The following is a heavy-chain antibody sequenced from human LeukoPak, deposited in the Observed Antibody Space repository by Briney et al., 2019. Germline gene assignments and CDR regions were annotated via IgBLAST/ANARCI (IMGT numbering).Heavy chain of an antibody. CDR1: GGSFSGYY. D-gene: IGHD1-1*01. V-gene: IGHV4-34*01. CDR3: ARVSLLTTDAFDI. J-gene: IGHJ3*02. Sequence: TSETLSLTCAVYGGSFSGYYWSWIRQPPVKGLEWIGEINHSGSTNYNPSLKSRVTISVDTSKNQFSLKLSSVTAADTAVYYCARVSLLTTDAFDIWGQGTMVTVSS. CDR2: INHSGST.